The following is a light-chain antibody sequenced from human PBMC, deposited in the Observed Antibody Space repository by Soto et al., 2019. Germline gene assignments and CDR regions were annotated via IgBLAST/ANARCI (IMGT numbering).Light chain of an antibody. CDR1: QSVLYSSNNKNY. V-gene: IGKV4-1*01. CDR3: QQYESTPPT. CDR2: WAS. J-gene: IGKJ2*01. Sequence: VLTQSPATLSVSPGERATFSCKASQSVLYSSNNKNYLAWYQQRPGQPPKLLIYWASTRESGVPDRFSGSGSGTDFTLTITSLQAEDVAVYYCQQYESTPPTLGQGTKLEIK.